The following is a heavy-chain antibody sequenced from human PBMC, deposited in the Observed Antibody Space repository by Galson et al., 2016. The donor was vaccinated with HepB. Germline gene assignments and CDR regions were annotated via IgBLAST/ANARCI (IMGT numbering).Heavy chain of an antibody. CDR2: ISAYNGNT. Sequence: SEKVSCKASGYTFTSYGISWVRQAPGQGLEWMGWISAYNGNTNYAQKLQGRVTMTTDTSTSTTYMELRSLRSDDTAVYYCATSTGYRSGWGAFDIWGQGTMVTVSS. D-gene: IGHD6-25*01. V-gene: IGHV1-18*01. CDR1: GYTFTSYG. J-gene: IGHJ3*02. CDR3: ATSTGYRSGWGAFDI.